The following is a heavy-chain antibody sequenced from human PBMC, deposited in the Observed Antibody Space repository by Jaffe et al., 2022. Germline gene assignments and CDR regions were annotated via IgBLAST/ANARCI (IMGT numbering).Heavy chain of an antibody. J-gene: IGHJ6*03. V-gene: IGHV1-8*01. D-gene: IGHD3-9*01. CDR1: GYTFTSYD. CDR3: ARKHDILTGYYLYYYYYMDV. CDR2: MNPNSGNT. Sequence: QVQLVQSGAEVKKPGASVKVSCKASGYTFTSYDINWVRQATGQGLEWMGWMNPNSGNTGYAQKFQGRVTMTRNTSISTAYMELSSLRSEDTAVYYCARKHDILTGYYLYYYYYMDVWGKGTTVTVSS.